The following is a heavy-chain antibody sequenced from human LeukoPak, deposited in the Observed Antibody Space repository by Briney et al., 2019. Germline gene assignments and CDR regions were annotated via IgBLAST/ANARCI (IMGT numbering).Heavy chain of an antibody. J-gene: IGHJ4*02. V-gene: IGHV1-69*05. Sequence: SVKVSCKASEGTFSSYAISWVRQAPGQGLEWMGRIIPIFGTANYAQKFQGRVTITTDESTSTAYMELSSLRSEDTAVYYCARGGKIGYCSSTSCGFLDYYFDYWGQGTLVTVSS. CDR3: ARGGKIGYCSSTSCGFLDYYFDY. CDR2: IIPIFGTA. D-gene: IGHD2-2*01. CDR1: EGTFSSYA.